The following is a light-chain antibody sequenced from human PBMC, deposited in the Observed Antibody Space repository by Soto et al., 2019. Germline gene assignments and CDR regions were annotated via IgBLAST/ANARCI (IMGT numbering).Light chain of an antibody. CDR2: SAS. V-gene: IGKV1-9*01. CDR3: QQLNGYQLA. CDR1: QAMSTY. Sequence: DIQLTQSPSFLSAFVGDTVTITCRASQAMSTYLAWYQQKPGKVPKLLIRSASTLQSGVPPRISGGGSGTEFTLTISTLRPDDSGIYYCQQLNGYQLAFGGGTNVEIK. J-gene: IGKJ4*01.